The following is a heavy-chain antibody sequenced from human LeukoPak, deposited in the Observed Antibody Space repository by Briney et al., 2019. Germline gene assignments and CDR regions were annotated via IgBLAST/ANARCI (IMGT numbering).Heavy chain of an antibody. CDR1: GGSISSSSYY. V-gene: IGHV4-39*07. CDR3: ARESIAARLGVYSY. Sequence: PSETLSLTCTVSGGSISSSSYYWGWIRQPPGKGLEWIGSIYYSGSTYYNPSLKSRVTISVDTSKNQFSLKLSSVTAADTAVYYCARESIAARLGVYSYWGQGTLVTVSS. CDR2: IYYSGST. D-gene: IGHD6-6*01. J-gene: IGHJ4*02.